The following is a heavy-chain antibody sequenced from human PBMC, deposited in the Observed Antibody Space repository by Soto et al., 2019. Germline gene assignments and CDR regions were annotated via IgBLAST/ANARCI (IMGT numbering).Heavy chain of an antibody. CDR3: ARLSRPNYYDTSGFFKDNWFDP. CDR2: IIPIVETP. D-gene: IGHD3-22*01. Sequence: QVQLVQSGAEVKKPGSSMKVSCKASGGTFNSYDINWVRQAPGQGLEWMGGIIPIVETPKYAQKFQGRVNITADESTNSVYMGLSSLRSEDTAMYYCARLSRPNYYDTSGFFKDNWFDPWGQGTLVTVSS. CDR1: GGTFNSYD. V-gene: IGHV1-69*01. J-gene: IGHJ5*02.